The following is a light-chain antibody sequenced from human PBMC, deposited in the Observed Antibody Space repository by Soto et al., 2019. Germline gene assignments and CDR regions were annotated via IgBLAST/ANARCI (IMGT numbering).Light chain of an antibody. CDR1: QSISDW. V-gene: IGKV1-5*01. Sequence: DIQMTQSPSTLSASVGDRVTITCRASQSISDWLAWYQQKPGKAPKRLIYAASSLQGGVPSRFSGSGSGTEFTLTITSLQPEDFATYYCLLHKSYVWTFGQGTKVDI. J-gene: IGKJ1*01. CDR3: LLHKSYVWT. CDR2: AAS.